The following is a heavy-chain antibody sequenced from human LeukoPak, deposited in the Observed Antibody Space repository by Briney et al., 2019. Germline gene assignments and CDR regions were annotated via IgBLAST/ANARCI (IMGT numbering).Heavy chain of an antibody. J-gene: IGHJ3*02. Sequence: GGSLRLSCAASGFTFSSYWMSWVRQAPGKGLEWVANIKQDGSEKYYVDSVKGRFTISRDNAKNSLYLQMNSLRAEDTAVYYCARDRGAERWLQLFNDAFDIWGQGTMVTVSS. CDR2: IKQDGSEK. CDR1: GFTFSSYW. V-gene: IGHV3-7*01. CDR3: ARDRGAERWLQLFNDAFDI. D-gene: IGHD5-24*01.